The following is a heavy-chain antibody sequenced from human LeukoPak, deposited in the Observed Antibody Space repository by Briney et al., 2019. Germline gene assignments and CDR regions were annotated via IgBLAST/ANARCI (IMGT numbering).Heavy chain of an antibody. J-gene: IGHJ4*02. V-gene: IGHV3-23*01. D-gene: IGHD6-19*01. CDR2: ISGSAAST. CDR3: AKMPVSYSSGWSNFDY. CDR1: GFTFSSYA. Sequence: PGGSLRLSCAASGFTFSSYAMSWVRQAPGKGLEWVSGISGSAASTYYADSVKGRFTSSRDNSKDTLYLQMNSLRAEDTAVYFCAKMPVSYSSGWSNFDYWGQGTLVTVSS.